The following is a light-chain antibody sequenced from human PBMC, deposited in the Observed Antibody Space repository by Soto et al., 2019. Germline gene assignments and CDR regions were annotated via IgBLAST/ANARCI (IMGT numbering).Light chain of an antibody. Sequence: EIVMTQSPATLSVVPGERATLSCRTSQSISSYLAWYQQKPGQAPRLLLYGASSRATGIPDRFSGSGSGTEFTLTITGLQPEDFATYYCQHSYNMPIAFGQGTRLEIK. CDR1: QSISSY. CDR2: GAS. V-gene: IGKV3D-15*01. J-gene: IGKJ5*01. CDR3: QHSYNMPIA.